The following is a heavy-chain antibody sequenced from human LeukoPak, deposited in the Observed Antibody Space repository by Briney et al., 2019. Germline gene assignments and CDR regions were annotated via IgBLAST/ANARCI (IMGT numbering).Heavy chain of an antibody. CDR2: IYHSGST. V-gene: IGHV4-30-2*01. CDR3: ARGARTSGGRTSLHTHLLDY. CDR1: GGSISSGGYY. D-gene: IGHD2-15*01. J-gene: IGHJ4*02. Sequence: SETLSLTCTVSGGSISSGGYYWSWIRQPPGKGLEWIGYIYHSGSTYYNPSLKSRVTISVDRSKNQFSLKLSSVTAADTAVYYCARGARTSGGRTSLHTHLLDYWGQGTLVTVSS.